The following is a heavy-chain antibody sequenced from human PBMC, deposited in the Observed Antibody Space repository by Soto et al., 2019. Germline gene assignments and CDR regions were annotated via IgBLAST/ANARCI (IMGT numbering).Heavy chain of an antibody. CDR3: ARVSYGSGSYGYYYGMDV. Sequence: QVQLVQSGADVKKPGASVKVSCKASGYTFTSYAMHWVRQAPGQRLEWMGWINAGNGNTKYSQKFQGRVTITRDTSASTAYRELSSRRAEDTAVYYCARVSYGSGSYGYYYGMDVWGQGTTVTVSS. CDR2: INAGNGNT. D-gene: IGHD3-10*01. CDR1: GYTFTSYA. J-gene: IGHJ6*02. V-gene: IGHV1-3*01.